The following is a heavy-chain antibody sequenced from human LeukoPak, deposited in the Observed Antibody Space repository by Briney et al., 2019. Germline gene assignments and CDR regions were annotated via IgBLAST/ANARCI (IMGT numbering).Heavy chain of an antibody. CDR3: ARPLGDVIRYNWFDH. CDR2: INPNSGGT. Sequence: ASVKVSCKASGYTFTGCYMNWVRQAPGQGLEWMGWINPNSGGTNYAQKFQGRVTMTRDTSTSTAYMELRRLRSDDTAVYDCARPLGDVIRYNWFDHWGQGTLVTVSS. V-gene: IGHV1-2*02. CDR1: GYTFTGCY. D-gene: IGHD3-3*01. J-gene: IGHJ5*02.